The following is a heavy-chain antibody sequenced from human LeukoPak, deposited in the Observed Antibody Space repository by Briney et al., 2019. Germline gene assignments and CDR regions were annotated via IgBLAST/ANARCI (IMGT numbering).Heavy chain of an antibody. CDR2: IYHAGNT. J-gene: IGHJ4*02. V-gene: IGHV4-4*02. Sequence: SETLSLTCDVSGGSISSSNWWSWVRQPPGKGLEWIGEIYHAGNTNYNPSLKSRVTISVDKSKNQFSLKLSSVTAADTAVYYCARGDPYDFWSGYSYYFDYWGQGTLVTVSS. D-gene: IGHD3-3*01. CDR1: GGSISSSNW. CDR3: ARGDPYDFWSGYSYYFDY.